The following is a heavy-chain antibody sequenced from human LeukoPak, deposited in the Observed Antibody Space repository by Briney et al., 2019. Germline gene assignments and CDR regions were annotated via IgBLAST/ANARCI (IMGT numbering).Heavy chain of an antibody. D-gene: IGHD3-10*01. V-gene: IGHV3-23*01. CDR3: AKDRKAMVRGVTGLYFDY. Sequence: GGSLRLSCAASGFTFSSYAMSWVRQAPGKGLEWVSAISGSGGSTYYADSVKGRFTISRDNSKNTLYLQMNSLRAEDTAVCYCAKDRKAMVRGVTGLYFDYWGQGTLVTVSS. J-gene: IGHJ4*02. CDR1: GFTFSSYA. CDR2: ISGSGGST.